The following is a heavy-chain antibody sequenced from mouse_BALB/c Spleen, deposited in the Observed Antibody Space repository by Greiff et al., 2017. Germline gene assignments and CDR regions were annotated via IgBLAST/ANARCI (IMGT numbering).Heavy chain of an antibody. Sequence: EVQLVESGGGLVKPGGSLKLSCAASGFTFSDYYMYWVRQTPEKRLEWVATISDGGSYTYYPDSVKGRFTISRDNAKNNLYLQMSSLKSEDTAMYYCARGGYDRGNYYAMDYWGQGTSVTVSS. V-gene: IGHV5-4*02. D-gene: IGHD2-14*01. J-gene: IGHJ4*01. CDR3: ARGGYDRGNYYAMDY. CDR1: GFTFSDYY. CDR2: ISDGGSYT.